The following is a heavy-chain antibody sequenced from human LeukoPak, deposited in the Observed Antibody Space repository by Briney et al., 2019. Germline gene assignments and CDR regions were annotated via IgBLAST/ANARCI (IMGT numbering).Heavy chain of an antibody. CDR3: ARAPSGYDYYYYYYMDV. J-gene: IGHJ6*03. D-gene: IGHD3-22*01. CDR2: IIPIFGTA. Sequence: SVKVSCKASGGTFSSYAISWVRQAPGQGLEWMGGIIPIFGTANYAQKFQGRVTITADESTSTAYMELSSLRSEDTAVYYCARAPSGYDYYYYYYMDVWGKGTTVTVSS. CDR1: GGTFSSYA. V-gene: IGHV1-69*01.